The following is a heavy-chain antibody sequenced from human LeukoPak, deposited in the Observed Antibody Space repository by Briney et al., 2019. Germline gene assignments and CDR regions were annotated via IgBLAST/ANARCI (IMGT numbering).Heavy chain of an antibody. D-gene: IGHD2-8*01. Sequence: ASVKVSCKASGYTFTDYFLHWVRQAPGQGLECMGRMNPRTGDTRYEEKFQGRVAMTRETSITTAYMELSGLNSDDTAMYFCTRDVIMGYQQGYFDPWGQGTLVTVSS. CDR2: MNPRTGDT. CDR1: GYTFTDYF. J-gene: IGHJ5*02. V-gene: IGHV1-2*06. CDR3: TRDVIMGYQQGYFDP.